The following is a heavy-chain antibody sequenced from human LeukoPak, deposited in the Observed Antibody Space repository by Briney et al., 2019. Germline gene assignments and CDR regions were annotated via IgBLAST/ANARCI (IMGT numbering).Heavy chain of an antibody. Sequence: PSETLSLTCTVSGGSISSYYWSWIRQPPGKGLEWIGYIYYSGSTNYNPSLKSRVTISVDTSRNQFPLKLSSVTAADTAVYYCASAPLYGGFDYWGQGTLVTVSS. CDR1: GGSISSYY. V-gene: IGHV4-59*01. D-gene: IGHD4-23*01. CDR3: ASAPLYGGFDY. CDR2: IYYSGST. J-gene: IGHJ4*02.